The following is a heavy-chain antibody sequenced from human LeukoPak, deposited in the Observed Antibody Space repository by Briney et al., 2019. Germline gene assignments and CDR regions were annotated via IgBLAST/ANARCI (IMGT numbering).Heavy chain of an antibody. CDR3: AKRSSTSSGYFDL. CDR2: ITGSGAYT. Sequence: PGGSLRLSCTASGFTFNNYAMAWVRQAPGKGLEWVSAITGSGAYTDYADSAKGRFTISRDNSKNTIYLQMNSLRAGDTAVYYCAKRSSTSSGYFDLWGRRTLVTVSS. J-gene: IGHJ4*02. V-gene: IGHV3-23*01. D-gene: IGHD3-22*01. CDR1: GFTFNNYA.